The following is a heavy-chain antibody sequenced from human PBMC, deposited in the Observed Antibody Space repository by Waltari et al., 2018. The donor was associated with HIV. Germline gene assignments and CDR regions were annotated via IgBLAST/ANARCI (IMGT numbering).Heavy chain of an antibody. Sequence: EVQLVESGGGLVKPGGSLRLSCAASGFTFTNAWMSWVRQAPGKGLEWVGRIKSKTDGGTTDYATPVKGRFTISRDDSKNTLYLQMSSLKTEDTAVYFCTTDPPSSGWHGYFDYWGQGTLVTVSS. CDR2: IKSKTDGGTT. V-gene: IGHV3-15*01. CDR1: GFTFTNAW. D-gene: IGHD6-19*01. CDR3: TTDPPSSGWHGYFDY. J-gene: IGHJ4*02.